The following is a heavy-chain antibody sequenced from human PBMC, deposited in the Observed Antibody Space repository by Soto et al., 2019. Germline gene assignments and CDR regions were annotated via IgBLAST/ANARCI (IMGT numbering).Heavy chain of an antibody. Sequence: GGSLRLSCAASGFTFSSYWMSWVRQAPGKGLEWVANIKQDGSEKYYVDSVKGRFTISRDNAKDSLYLQMNSLRAEDTAVYYCARDWTYDFWSGSDYWGQGTLVTVS. V-gene: IGHV3-7*03. J-gene: IGHJ4*02. CDR3: ARDWTYDFWSGSDY. CDR1: GFTFSSYW. D-gene: IGHD3-3*01. CDR2: IKQDGSEK.